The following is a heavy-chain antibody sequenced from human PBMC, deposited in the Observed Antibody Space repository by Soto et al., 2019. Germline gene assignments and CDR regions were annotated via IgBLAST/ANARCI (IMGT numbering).Heavy chain of an antibody. J-gene: IGHJ5*02. CDR3: ARGYCGGDCSSFAGWFDP. CDR1: GYTFTGYY. Sequence: GASVKVSCKASGYTFTGYYMHWVRQAPGQGLEWMGWINPNSGGTNYAQKFQGRVTMTRDTSISTAYMELSRLRSDDTAVYYCARGYCGGDCSSFAGWFDPWGQGTLVTVSS. D-gene: IGHD2-21*02. CDR2: INPNSGGT. V-gene: IGHV1-2*02.